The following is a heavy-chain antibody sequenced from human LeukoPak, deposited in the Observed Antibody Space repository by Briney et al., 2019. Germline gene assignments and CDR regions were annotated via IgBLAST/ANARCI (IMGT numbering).Heavy chain of an antibody. D-gene: IGHD6-6*01. CDR2: INPNGGGT. Sequence: ASVKVSCKASGYTFTGNFIHWVRQAPGQGLEWVGWINPNGGGTNYAQKFQGRVIMTRDTSISTAYMDLSSLTSEDTAIYYCARGHSSLRLYYFDYWGRGTLATVSS. CDR1: GYTFTGNF. J-gene: IGHJ4*02. V-gene: IGHV1-2*02. CDR3: ARGHSSLRLYYFDY.